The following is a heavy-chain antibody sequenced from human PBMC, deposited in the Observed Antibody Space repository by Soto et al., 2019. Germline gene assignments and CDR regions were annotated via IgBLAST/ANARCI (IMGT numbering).Heavy chain of an antibody. CDR2: ISGSGGST. V-gene: IGHV3-23*01. D-gene: IGHD1-26*01. J-gene: IGHJ4*02. Sequence: GESLKISCAASGFTFSSYAMSWVRQAPGKGLEWVSAISGSGGSTYYADSVKGRFTISRDNSKNTLYLQMNSLRAEDTAVYYCAKDSPSGWEHYYFDYWGQGTLVTVSS. CDR1: GFTFSSYA. CDR3: AKDSPSGWEHYYFDY.